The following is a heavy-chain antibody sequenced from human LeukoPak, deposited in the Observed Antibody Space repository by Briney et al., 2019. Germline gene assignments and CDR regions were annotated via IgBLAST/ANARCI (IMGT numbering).Heavy chain of an antibody. Sequence: SETLSLTCAVYGGSFSGYYWSWIRQPPGKGLEWIGEINHSGSTNYDPSLKSRVTISVDTSKNQFSLKLSSVTAADTAVYYCARPARGVVVAATDYYYGMDVWGQGTTVTVSS. J-gene: IGHJ6*02. CDR3: ARPARGVVVAATDYYYGMDV. V-gene: IGHV4-34*01. CDR1: GGSFSGYY. CDR2: INHSGST. D-gene: IGHD2-15*01.